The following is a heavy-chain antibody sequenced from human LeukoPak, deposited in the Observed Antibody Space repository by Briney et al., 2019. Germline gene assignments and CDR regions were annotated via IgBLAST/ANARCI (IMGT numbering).Heavy chain of an antibody. CDR3: ARDLDLREGGIDY. CDR1: GYTFTGYY. V-gene: IGHV1-2*02. CDR2: INPNSGGT. J-gene: IGHJ4*02. Sequence: ASVKVSCKASGYTFTGYYMHWVRQAPGQGLEWMGWINPNSGGTNYAQKFQGRVTMTRDTSIGTAYMELSRLRSDDTAVYYCARDLDLREGGIDYWGQGTLVTVSS. D-gene: IGHD3-3*01.